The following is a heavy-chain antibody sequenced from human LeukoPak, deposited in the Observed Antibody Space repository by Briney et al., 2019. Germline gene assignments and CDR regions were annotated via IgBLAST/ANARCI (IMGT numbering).Heavy chain of an antibody. CDR1: GGSVSSGSYY. D-gene: IGHD5-18*01. V-gene: IGHV4-61*01. Sequence: SETLSLTCTVSGGSVSSGSYYWSWIRQPPGKGLEWIAYIDYRGSTTHNPSLKSRVSISVDTSRNQFSLKLSSVTAADTAVYYCARSRSGYSYDHAAFDIWGQGTMVTVSS. CDR3: ARSRSGYSYDHAAFDI. J-gene: IGHJ3*02. CDR2: IDYRGST.